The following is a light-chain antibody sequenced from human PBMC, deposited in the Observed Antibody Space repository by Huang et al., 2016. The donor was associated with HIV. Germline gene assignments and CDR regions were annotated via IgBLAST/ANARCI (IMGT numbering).Light chain of an antibody. CDR3: MHSTQHPYT. V-gene: IGKV2D-29*01. CDR2: EGS. J-gene: IGKJ2*01. Sequence: DIVMTQTPLSLSVTPGQPASIACKSSQSLLHSGGKAYLYWYLQKQGQPPQLLIYEGSNRFSGVPDRFSGIGSGTDFTVKISRVEAEDVGVYYCMHSTQHPYTFGQGTKLEIK. CDR1: QSLLHSGGKAY.